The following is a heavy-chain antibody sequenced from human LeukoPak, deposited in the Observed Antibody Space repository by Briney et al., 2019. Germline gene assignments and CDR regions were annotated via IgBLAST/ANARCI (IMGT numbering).Heavy chain of an antibody. CDR2: IYYSGST. CDR1: GGSISSYY. D-gene: IGHD3-16*01. CDR3: VRDHVSPGLSNWFDP. J-gene: IGHJ5*02. Sequence: SETLSLTCTVSGGSISSYYWSWIRQPPGKGLEWIAYIYYSGSTNYNPSLKSRVTISVDTSKNQFSLKVTSVTASDTAMYYCVRDHVSPGLSNWFDPWGQGTLVTVSS. V-gene: IGHV4-59*12.